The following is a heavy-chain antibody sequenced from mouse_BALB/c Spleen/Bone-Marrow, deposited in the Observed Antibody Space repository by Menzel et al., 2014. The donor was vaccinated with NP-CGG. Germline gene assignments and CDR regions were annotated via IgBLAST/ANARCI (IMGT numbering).Heavy chain of an antibody. V-gene: IGHV1-15*01. Sequence: VQLQESGAELVRPGASVTLSCKASGYTFTDYEMHWLKQTPVHGLEWIGAIDPETGGTAYNQKFKGRATLTTDKSSSTAYMELRSLTSEDSAVYYCTRPDSSGYGAYWGQGPLVTASA. CDR3: TRPDSSGYGAY. CDR1: GYTFTDYE. CDR2: IDPETGGT. J-gene: IGHJ3*01. D-gene: IGHD3-2*01.